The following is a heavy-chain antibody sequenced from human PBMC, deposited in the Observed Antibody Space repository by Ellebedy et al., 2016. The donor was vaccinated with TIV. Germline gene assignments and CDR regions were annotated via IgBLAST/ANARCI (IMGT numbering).Heavy chain of an antibody. V-gene: IGHV3-30*03. CDR2: ISYDGSNK. Sequence: GGSLRLSCAASGFTFSSYGMHWVRQAPGKGLEWVAVISYDGSNKYYADSVKGRFTISRDNSKNTLYLQMNSLRAEDTAVYYCTRSPMTSNWGYWYFDVWGRGTLVTVSS. CDR3: TRSPMTSNWGYWYFDV. J-gene: IGHJ2*01. D-gene: IGHD7-27*01. CDR1: GFTFSSYG.